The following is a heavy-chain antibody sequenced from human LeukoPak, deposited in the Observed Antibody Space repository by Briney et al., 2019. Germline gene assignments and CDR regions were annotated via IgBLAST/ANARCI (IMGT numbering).Heavy chain of an antibody. Sequence: SVKVSCKASGGTFSSSAISWVRQAPGQGLEWMGGIIPIFGTANYAQKSQGRVTITADKSTSTAYMELSSLRSEDTAVYYCARDAGGYCTNGVCSAFDYWGQGTLVTVSS. CDR1: GGTFSSSA. CDR2: IIPIFGTA. D-gene: IGHD2-8*01. J-gene: IGHJ4*02. V-gene: IGHV1-69*06. CDR3: ARDAGGYCTNGVCSAFDY.